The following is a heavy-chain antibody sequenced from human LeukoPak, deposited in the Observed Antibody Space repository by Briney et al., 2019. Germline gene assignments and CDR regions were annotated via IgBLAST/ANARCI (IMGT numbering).Heavy chain of an antibody. CDR3: ARHGSSSTTVDP. CDR2: IYYSGST. V-gene: IGHV4-39*01. J-gene: IGHJ5*02. CDR1: GGSISSSSYY. Sequence: TPSETLSLTCTVSGGSISSSSYYWGWIRQPPGKGLEWIGSIYYSGSTYYNPSLKSRVTISVDTSKNQFSLKLSSVTAADTAVYYCARHGSSSTTVDPWGQGTLVTVSS. D-gene: IGHD2-2*01.